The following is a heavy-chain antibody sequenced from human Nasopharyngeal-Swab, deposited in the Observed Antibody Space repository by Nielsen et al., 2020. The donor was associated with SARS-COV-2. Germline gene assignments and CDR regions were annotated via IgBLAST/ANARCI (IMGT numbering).Heavy chain of an antibody. CDR2: ISASGGST. D-gene: IGHD4/OR15-4a*01. CDR1: GFTFSSYA. V-gene: IGHV3-23*01. Sequence: GESLKISCAASGFTFSSYAMSWVRQAPGKGLEWVSAISASGGSTYYADSVKGRFTISRDNSKNTLYLQMNSLRAEETAVYYCAKDGGLTTFPYYYYYGMDVWGQGTTVTVSS. CDR3: AKDGGLTTFPYYYYYGMDV. J-gene: IGHJ6*02.